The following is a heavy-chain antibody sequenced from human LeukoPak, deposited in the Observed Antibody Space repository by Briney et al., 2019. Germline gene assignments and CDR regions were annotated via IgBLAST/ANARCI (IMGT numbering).Heavy chain of an antibody. CDR2: INHSGST. CDR3: ARGRRCSGGSCWTNWFDP. Sequence: SETLSLTCAVYGGSFSGYYWSWIRQPPGKGLEWIGEINHSGSTNHNPSLKGRVTISVDTSKNQFSLKLSSVTAADTAVYYCARGRRCSGGSCWTNWFDPWGQGTLVTVSS. V-gene: IGHV4-34*01. D-gene: IGHD2-15*01. J-gene: IGHJ5*02. CDR1: GGSFSGYY.